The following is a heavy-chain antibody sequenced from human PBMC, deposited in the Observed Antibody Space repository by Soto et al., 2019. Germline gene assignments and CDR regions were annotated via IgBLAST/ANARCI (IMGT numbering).Heavy chain of an antibody. J-gene: IGHJ4*02. CDR3: AREGRLATAGRFDY. Sequence: PSETLSLTCTVSGGSISSGDYYWSWIRQVPKKGLEWIGYIYYSGSTYYNPSLKSRVAMSVDTSKNQFSLKLSSVTAAGTAIYYCAREGRLATAGRFDYWGQGTLVTVSS. CDR2: IYYSGST. V-gene: IGHV4-31*03. CDR1: GGSISSGDYY. D-gene: IGHD6-13*01.